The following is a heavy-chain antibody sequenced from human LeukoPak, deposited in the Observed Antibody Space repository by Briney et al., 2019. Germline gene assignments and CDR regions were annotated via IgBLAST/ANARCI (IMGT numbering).Heavy chain of an antibody. J-gene: IGHJ4*02. CDR3: ARGLLGTAMVLFDY. V-gene: IGHV1-8*01. Sequence: ASVKVSCKASGYTFTSYDINWVRQATGQGLEWMGWMNPNSGNTGYAQKFQGRVTMTRNTSISTAYMELSSLRSEDTAVYYYARGLLGTAMVLFDYWGQGTLVTVSS. CDR2: MNPNSGNT. CDR1: GYTFTSYD. D-gene: IGHD5-18*01.